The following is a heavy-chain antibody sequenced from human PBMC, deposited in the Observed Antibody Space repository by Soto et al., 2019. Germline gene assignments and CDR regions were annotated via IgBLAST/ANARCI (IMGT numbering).Heavy chain of an antibody. D-gene: IGHD6-13*01. CDR1: GFTFSSYG. CDR3: AKDGSRIAAAGKVYYYYGMDV. J-gene: IGHJ6*02. CDR2: ISYDGSNK. Sequence: GGSLRLSCAASGFTFSSYGMHWVRQAPGKGLEWVAVISYDGSNKYYADSVKGRFTISRDNSKNTLYLQMNSLRAEDTAVYYCAKDGSRIAAAGKVYYYYGMDVWGQGTTVTVSS. V-gene: IGHV3-30*18.